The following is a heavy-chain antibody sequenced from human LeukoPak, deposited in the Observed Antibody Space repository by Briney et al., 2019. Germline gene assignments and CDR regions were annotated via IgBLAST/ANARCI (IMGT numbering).Heavy chain of an antibody. CDR2: ISYDGSNK. D-gene: IGHD2-2*01. CDR1: GFTFSSYG. J-gene: IGHJ4*02. Sequence: PGRSLRLSCAASGFTFSSYGMHWVRQAPGKGLEWVTVISYDGSNKYYADSVKGRCTISRDNSKNTLYLQMNSLRAEDTAVYYCAKGVLGYCSSTSCSRSNFDYWGQRIMVTVSS. V-gene: IGHV3-30*18. CDR3: AKGVLGYCSSTSCSRSNFDY.